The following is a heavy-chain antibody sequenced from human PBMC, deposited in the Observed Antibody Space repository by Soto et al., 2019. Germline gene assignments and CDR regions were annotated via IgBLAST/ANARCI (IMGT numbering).Heavy chain of an antibody. J-gene: IGHJ6*02. Sequence: SETQSLTCAVDGGSCSGYDGSWIRQPTGKGLEWIGEINHSGSTNYNPSLKSRVTISIDTSKNQFSLKLSSVTAADTAVYYCARRGGITMVRGGPYGMDVWGQGTTVTVSS. CDR3: ARRGGITMVRGGPYGMDV. CDR2: INHSGST. CDR1: GGSCSGYD. D-gene: IGHD3-10*01. V-gene: IGHV4-34*01.